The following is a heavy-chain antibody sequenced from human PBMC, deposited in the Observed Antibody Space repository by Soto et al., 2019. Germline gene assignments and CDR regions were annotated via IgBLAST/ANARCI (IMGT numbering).Heavy chain of an antibody. CDR3: AKGRRTGWAWCFEN. CDR1: AGPLKYSA. Sequence: GGPLRLTSAAAAGPLKYSARHLVRQAPGKGLEWVASISDTGASTWYAESVRGRLSISRDNSKNTLYLQMNSLRGEDTAVYYGAKGRRTGWAWCFENWGQGSLVTVST. D-gene: IGHD6-19*01. CDR2: ISDTGAST. J-gene: IGHJ4*02. V-gene: IGHV3-23*01.